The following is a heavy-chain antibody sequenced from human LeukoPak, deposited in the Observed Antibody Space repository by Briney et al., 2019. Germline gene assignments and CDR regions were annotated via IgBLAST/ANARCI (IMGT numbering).Heavy chain of an antibody. CDR2: ISWDGGST. D-gene: IGHD2-21*02. CDR3: AICGGDCYHFDY. Sequence: GGSLRLSCAASGFTFDDYAMHWVRQAPGKGLEWVSLISWDGGSTYYAGSVKGRFTISRDNSKNSLYLQMNSLRAEDTALYYCAICGGDCYHFDYWGQGTLVTVSS. J-gene: IGHJ4*02. CDR1: GFTFDDYA. V-gene: IGHV3-43D*03.